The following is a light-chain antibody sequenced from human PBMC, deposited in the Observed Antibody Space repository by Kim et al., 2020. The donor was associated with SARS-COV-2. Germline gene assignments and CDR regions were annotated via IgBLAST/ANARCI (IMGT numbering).Light chain of an antibody. CDR2: GNS. CDR3: QSYDSSLSGYV. J-gene: IGLJ1*01. CDR1: SSNIVAGYD. Sequence: QRVTISCTGSSSNIVAGYDVHWYQQLPGTAPKLLIYGNSNRPSGVPDRFSGSKSGTSASLAITGLQAEDEADYYCQSYDSSLSGYVFGTGTKVSVL. V-gene: IGLV1-40*01.